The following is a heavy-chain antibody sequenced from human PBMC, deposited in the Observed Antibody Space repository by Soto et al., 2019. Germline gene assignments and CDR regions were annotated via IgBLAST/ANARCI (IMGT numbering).Heavy chain of an antibody. CDR3: ASSFTSSQWRYGMDV. V-gene: IGHV1-18*01. Sequence: QVQLVQSRAEVKKPGASVKVSCKASGYTFTSYSISWVRQAPGQGLEWMGWISAYNGNTNYAQKLQGRVTMTTDTSTSTAYMELRSLRSDDTAVYYCASSFTSSQWRYGMDVWGQGTTVTVSS. CDR1: GYTFTSYS. D-gene: IGHD2-2*01. CDR2: ISAYNGNT. J-gene: IGHJ6*02.